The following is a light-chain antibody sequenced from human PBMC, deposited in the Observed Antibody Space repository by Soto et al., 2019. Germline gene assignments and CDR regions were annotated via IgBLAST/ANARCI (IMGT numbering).Light chain of an antibody. Sequence: QAVVTQPPSVSGAPGQRVTISCTGSSSNIGAGYDVHWYQQLPGTAPKLLIYGNSNRPSGVPDRFSGSKSGTSASLAITGLQAEDEADYYCQSYDSSLRGSVVVFGGGTKLTVL. V-gene: IGLV1-40*01. J-gene: IGLJ2*01. CDR2: GNS. CDR3: QSYDSSLRGSVVV. CDR1: SSNIGAGYD.